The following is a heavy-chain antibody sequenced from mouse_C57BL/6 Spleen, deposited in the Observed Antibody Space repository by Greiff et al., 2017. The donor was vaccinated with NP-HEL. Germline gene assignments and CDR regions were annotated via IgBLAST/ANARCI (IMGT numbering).Heavy chain of an antibody. J-gene: IGHJ2*01. D-gene: IGHD1-1*01. V-gene: IGHV1-66*01. CDR3: AREITTVVAGDYFDY. Sequence: QVQLQQSGPELVKPGASVKISCKASGYSFTSYYIHWVKQRPGQGLEWIGWIYPGSGNTKYNEKFKGKATLTADTSSSTAYMQLSSLTSEDSAVYYCAREITTVVAGDYFDYWGQGTTLTVSS. CDR1: GYSFTSYY. CDR2: IYPGSGNT.